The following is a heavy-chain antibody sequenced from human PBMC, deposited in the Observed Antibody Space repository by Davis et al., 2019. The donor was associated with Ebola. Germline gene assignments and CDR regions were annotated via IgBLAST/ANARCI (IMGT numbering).Heavy chain of an antibody. D-gene: IGHD4-11*01. CDR3: ARMPDYSNYLWYYYGMDV. CDR1: GYTFTSYY. Sequence: AASVKVSCKASGYTFTSYYIHWVRQAPGQGLEWMGIINPSGGSTNYAQKFQGRVTMTRDTSTSTVYMELSSLRSEDTAVYYCARMPDYSNYLWYYYGMDVWGQGTTVTVSS. CDR2: INPSGGST. V-gene: IGHV1-46*01. J-gene: IGHJ6*02.